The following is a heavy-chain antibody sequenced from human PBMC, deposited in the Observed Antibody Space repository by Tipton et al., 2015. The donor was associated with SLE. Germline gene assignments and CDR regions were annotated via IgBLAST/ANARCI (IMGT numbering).Heavy chain of an antibody. CDR2: IYYSGST. CDR1: GGSISSSPYY. V-gene: IGHV4-39*07. Sequence: TLSLTCSVSGGSISSSPYYWGWSRQPPGKGLEWIASIYYSGSTYYNPSLKSRVTISVDTSKNQFSLKLSSVTAADTAVYYCARHDYNDYYLDYWGQGTLVTVSS. CDR3: ARHDYNDYYLDY. D-gene: IGHD4-11*01. J-gene: IGHJ4*02.